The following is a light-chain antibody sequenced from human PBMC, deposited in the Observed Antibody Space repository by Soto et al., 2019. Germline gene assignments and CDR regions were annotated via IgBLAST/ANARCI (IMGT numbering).Light chain of an antibody. CDR3: CSYAGSNYV. CDR1: SSDVGGYNY. Sequence: QSVLTQPRSVSGSPGQSVTISCTGTSSDVGGYNYVSWYQQHPGKAPKLMIYDVSKRPSGVPDRFSGSKSGNTASLTISGLQAEDEADYYCCSYAGSNYVFGNGTKVTVL. CDR2: DVS. J-gene: IGLJ1*01. V-gene: IGLV2-11*01.